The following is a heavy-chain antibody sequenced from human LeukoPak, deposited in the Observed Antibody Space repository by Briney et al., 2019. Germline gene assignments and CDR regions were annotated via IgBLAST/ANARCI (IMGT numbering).Heavy chain of an antibody. J-gene: IGHJ6*03. D-gene: IGHD1-26*01. CDR3: ARGRIVGATLSFYYYYYMDV. CDR1: GGSFSGYY. V-gene: IGHV4-34*01. Sequence: SETLSLTCAVYGGSFSGYYWSWIRQPPGKGLEWIGEINHSGSTNYNPSLKSRVTISVDTSKNQFSLKLSSVTAADTAVYYCARGRIVGATLSFYYYYYMDVWGKGTTVTVSS. CDR2: INHSGST.